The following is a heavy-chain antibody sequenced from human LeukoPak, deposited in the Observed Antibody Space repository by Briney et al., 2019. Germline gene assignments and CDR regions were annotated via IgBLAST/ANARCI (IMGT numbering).Heavy chain of an antibody. CDR2: IYFSGGT. Sequence: SETLSLTCTVSGCSMSSYYWSWIRQSPGKGLEGLEWIGYIYFSGGTSYNPSLKSRVTISVDTSKNEFSLKLSSVTAADTAVYYCARQGLQPYYFDYWGQGTLVTVSS. CDR3: ARQGLQPYYFDY. CDR1: GCSMSSYY. J-gene: IGHJ4*02. D-gene: IGHD5-24*01. V-gene: IGHV4-59*08.